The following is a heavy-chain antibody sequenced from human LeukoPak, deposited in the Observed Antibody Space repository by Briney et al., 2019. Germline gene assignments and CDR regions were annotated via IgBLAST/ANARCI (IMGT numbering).Heavy chain of an antibody. CDR3: ARRSYTSTWYYFDY. J-gene: IGHJ4*02. CDR2: IYPGDSDT. D-gene: IGHD6-13*01. Sequence: GESLQISCQGSGSTFTTYWIGWVRQLPGKGLEWMGIIYPGDSDTRYSPSFQGQVTISADKTTSTAYLQWSSLKASDTAMYYCARRSYTSTWYYFDYWGQGTLVTVSS. CDR1: GSTFTTYW. V-gene: IGHV5-51*01.